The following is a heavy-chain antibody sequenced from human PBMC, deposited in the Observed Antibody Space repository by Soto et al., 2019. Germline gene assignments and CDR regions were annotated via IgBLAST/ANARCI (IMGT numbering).Heavy chain of an antibody. CDR2: IKQDGSER. J-gene: IGHJ1*01. CDR1: GFTFSTYW. CDR3: AYGADGPLYFQH. V-gene: IGHV3-7*01. D-gene: IGHD4-17*01. Sequence: GGSLRLSCAASGFTFSTYWMTWVRLAPGKGLEWVANIKQDGSERYYVDSVKGRFTISRDNAKNSLYLQMNSLRTEDTAVYYCAYGADGPLYFQHLGQGTLVTVSS.